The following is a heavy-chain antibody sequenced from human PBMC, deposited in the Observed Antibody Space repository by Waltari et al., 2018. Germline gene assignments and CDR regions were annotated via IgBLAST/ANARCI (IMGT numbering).Heavy chain of an antibody. Sequence: QVQLVESGGGVVQPGGSLRLSCAASGFTFSSYGMHWVRQAPGKGLEWVALIRYDGSNKYYADSVKGRFTISRDNSKNTLYLQMNSLRAEDTAVYYCARPGPPRTGPHAFDIWGQGTMVTVSS. CDR2: IRYDGSNK. CDR3: ARPGPPRTGPHAFDI. J-gene: IGHJ3*02. V-gene: IGHV3-30*02. CDR1: GFTFSSYG. D-gene: IGHD1-1*01.